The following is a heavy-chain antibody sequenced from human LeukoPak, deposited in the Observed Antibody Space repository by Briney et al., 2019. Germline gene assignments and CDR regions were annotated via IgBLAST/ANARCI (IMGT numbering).Heavy chain of an antibody. D-gene: IGHD3-10*01. CDR2: ISSTGETS. V-gene: IGHV3-64*01. Sequence: PGGSLRLSCAASGFTFSSYSMNWVRQVPGKGLEYVSAISSTGETSYYASSVKDRFTISRDNSKNTLHLQMGSLRAEDTAVYYCARVMSGSGSKYFDYWGQGTLVTVSS. J-gene: IGHJ4*02. CDR3: ARVMSGSGSKYFDY. CDR1: GFTFSSYS.